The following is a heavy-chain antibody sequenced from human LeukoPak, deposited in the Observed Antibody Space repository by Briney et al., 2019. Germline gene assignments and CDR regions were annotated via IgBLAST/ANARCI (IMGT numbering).Heavy chain of an antibody. J-gene: IGHJ4*02. CDR3: ARDGVRYCSSTSCYLAS. V-gene: IGHV3-7*01. CDR2: IKQDGSEK. Sequence: PGGAPLLSCAASGFTFSSYWMRWVRPAPGKGQEWVANIKQDGSEKSSVDSVKAPSTISRDNAKNSLYLQMNRLRAEDTVVYYCARDGVRYCSSTSCYLASWGQGTLVTVSS. CDR1: GFTFSSYW. D-gene: IGHD2-2*01.